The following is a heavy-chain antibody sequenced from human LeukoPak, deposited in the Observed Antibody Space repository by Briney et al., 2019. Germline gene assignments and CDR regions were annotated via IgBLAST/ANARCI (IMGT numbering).Heavy chain of an antibody. V-gene: IGHV3-48*01. CDR1: GFNYSSYT. J-gene: IGHJ6*03. Sequence: PGGPLRLSCAASGFNYSSYTMNWARQAPGMGLEWLSYISASRDITYYADSVKGRFTISRDNAKNSLYLQMNSLRAEDTAVYYCVRGSLASGVVVYYYYYLDVWGKGTTVTVPS. D-gene: IGHD3-3*01. CDR3: VRGSLASGVVVYYYYYLDV. CDR2: ISASRDIT.